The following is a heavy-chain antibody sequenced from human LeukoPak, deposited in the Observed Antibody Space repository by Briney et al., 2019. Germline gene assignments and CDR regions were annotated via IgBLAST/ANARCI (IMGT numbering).Heavy chain of an antibody. CDR2: ISWDGGST. J-gene: IGHJ5*02. D-gene: IGHD5-24*01. V-gene: IGHV3-43D*03. Sequence: GGSLRLSCAASGFTFEDFAMHWVRQAPGKGLEWVSLISWDGGSTYYADSVKGRFTVSRDNSEKSLYLQMNSLRAEDTAVYYCARDVATISNWFDPWGQGTLVTVSS. CDR1: GFTFEDFA. CDR3: ARDVATISNWFDP.